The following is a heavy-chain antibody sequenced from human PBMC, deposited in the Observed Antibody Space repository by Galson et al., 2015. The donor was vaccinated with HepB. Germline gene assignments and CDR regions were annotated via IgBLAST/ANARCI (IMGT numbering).Heavy chain of an antibody. CDR1: GYTFTSYG. V-gene: IGHV1-18*04. CDR3: ARDIIPRFLVNQDAFDI. Sequence: SVKVSCKASGYTFTSYGISWVRQAPGQGLEWMGWISAYNGNTNYAQKLQGRVTMTTDTSTSTAYMELRSLRSDDTAVYYCARDIIPRFLVNQDAFDIWGQGTMVTVSS. D-gene: IGHD3-3*01. J-gene: IGHJ3*02. CDR2: ISAYNGNT.